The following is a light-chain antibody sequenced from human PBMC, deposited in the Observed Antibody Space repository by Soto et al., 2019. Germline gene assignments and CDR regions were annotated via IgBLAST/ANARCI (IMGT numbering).Light chain of an antibody. J-gene: IGKJ5*01. CDR1: QSLDSSF. V-gene: IGKV3-20*01. Sequence: EIVLTQSPGTLSFSPGERSTLSCRASQSLDSSFLAWYQHKPGQAPRLLIYGASTRATGIPDRFSGSGSGTDFTLTISRLEPEDFAVYYCQHYGSLNTFGGGTRLEIK. CDR3: QHYGSLNT. CDR2: GAS.